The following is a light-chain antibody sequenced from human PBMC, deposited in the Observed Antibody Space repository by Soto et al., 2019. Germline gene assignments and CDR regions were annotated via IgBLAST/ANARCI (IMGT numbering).Light chain of an antibody. Sequence: DIQLTQSPSTLSASVGDRVTITCRASQSISSWLAWYQQKPGTAPKLLIYEASTLESGVPSRFTGIRSGTEFTLSVSSLQPDDFATYYCQQYNSDWTFGQGTKVEIK. J-gene: IGKJ1*01. CDR2: EAS. CDR1: QSISSW. CDR3: QQYNSDWT. V-gene: IGKV1-5*03.